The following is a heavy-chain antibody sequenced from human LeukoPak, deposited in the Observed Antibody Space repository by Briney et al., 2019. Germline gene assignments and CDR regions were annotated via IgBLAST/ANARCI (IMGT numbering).Heavy chain of an antibody. CDR1: GFTFSSYA. CDR2: ISYDGGNK. J-gene: IGHJ6*02. CDR3: ARETDGMDV. Sequence: GGSLRLSCAASGFTFSSYAIHWVRQAPGKGLEWVAVISYDGGNKYYADSVKGRFTISRDNSKSTLSLQMNSLSPEDTAVYYRARETDGMDVWGQGTTVTVSS. V-gene: IGHV3-30-3*01. D-gene: IGHD2-21*02.